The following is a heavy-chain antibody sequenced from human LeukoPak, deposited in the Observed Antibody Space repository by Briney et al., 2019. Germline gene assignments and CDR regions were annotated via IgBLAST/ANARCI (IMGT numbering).Heavy chain of an antibody. CDR3: ARILVEGQWLVPVDY. J-gene: IGHJ4*02. CDR2: IIPIFGRA. D-gene: IGHD6-19*01. V-gene: IGHV1-69*01. CDR1: GGTFSSYA. Sequence: SVKVSCKASGGTFSSYAISWVRQAPGQGLEWMGGIIPIFGRANYAQKFQGRVTITADESTSTTYMELSSLRSEDTAVYYCARILVEGQWLVPVDYWGQGTLVTVSS.